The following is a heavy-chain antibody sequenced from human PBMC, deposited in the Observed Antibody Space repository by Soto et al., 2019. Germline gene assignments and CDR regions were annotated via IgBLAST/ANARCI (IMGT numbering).Heavy chain of an antibody. V-gene: IGHV3-30*03. J-gene: IGHJ6*02. CDR1: GFTFSSYG. Sequence: QVQLVESGGGVVQPGRSLRLSCAASGFTFSSYGMHWVRQAPGKGLEWVAVISYDGSNKYYADSVKGRFTISRDNSKNTLYLQMNRLRAEDTAVYYCATLLWFGDDPSYSSYGMAVWGQGTTVTVSS. CDR3: ATLLWFGDDPSYSSYGMAV. D-gene: IGHD3-10*01. CDR2: ISYDGSNK.